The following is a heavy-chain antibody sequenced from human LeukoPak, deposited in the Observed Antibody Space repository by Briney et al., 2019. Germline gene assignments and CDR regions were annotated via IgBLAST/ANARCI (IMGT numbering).Heavy chain of an antibody. CDR3: ARAGVADHRNFQH. Sequence: GASVKVSCKASGYTFTTYYMHWVRQAPGQGLEWMGIINPTGGSTNYAPKFQGRVTMTRDTSMSTIYMELKNLRSEDTAVYYCARAGVADHRNFQHWGQGTLVTVSS. CDR1: GYTFTTYY. V-gene: IGHV1-46*01. CDR2: INPTGGST. D-gene: IGHD6-19*01. J-gene: IGHJ1*01.